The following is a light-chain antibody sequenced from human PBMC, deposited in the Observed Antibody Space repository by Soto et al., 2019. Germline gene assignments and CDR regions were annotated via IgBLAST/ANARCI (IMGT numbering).Light chain of an antibody. V-gene: IGKV1-6*01. CDR1: QGIRYD. J-gene: IGKJ1*01. CDR3: LQDYNYPLT. CDR2: AAS. Sequence: AIQMTQSPSSLSASVGDRVTITCQAIQGIRYDLGWYQQKPGKAPNLLIYAASNLESGVPSRFSGSGSGTDFTLIISSLQPEDFATYYCLQDYNYPLTFGQGTKVEIK.